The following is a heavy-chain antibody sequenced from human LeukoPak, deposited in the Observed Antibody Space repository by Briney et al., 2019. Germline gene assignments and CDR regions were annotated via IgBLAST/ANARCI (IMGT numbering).Heavy chain of an antibody. D-gene: IGHD3-22*01. J-gene: IGHJ4*02. CDR3: ARVPSYFCDSSAFSPFFDY. Sequence: SETLSLTCTVSGGSIRSSSYYWGWIRQPPGKGLEWIGTIDYSGSTYYSPSLKSRVTISIDTSENQFSLKLSSVTAADTAVYYCARVPSYFCDSSAFSPFFDYWGQGTLVTVSS. CDR2: IDYSGST. V-gene: IGHV4-39*07. CDR1: GGSIRSSSYY.